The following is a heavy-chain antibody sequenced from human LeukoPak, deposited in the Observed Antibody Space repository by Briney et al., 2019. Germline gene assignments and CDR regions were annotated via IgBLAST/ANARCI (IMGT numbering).Heavy chain of an antibody. J-gene: IGHJ5*02. CDR1: GGSISSGDYY. CDR2: IYYSGST. CDR3: AREVGGSGSYYIGLSRWFDP. D-gene: IGHD3-10*01. Sequence: SETLSLTCTVSGGSISSGDYYWSWIRQPPGKGLEWIGYIYYSGSTYYNPSLKSRVTISVDTSKNQFSLKLSSVTAADTAAYYCAREVGGSGSYYIGLSRWFDPWGQGTLVTVSS. V-gene: IGHV4-30-4*01.